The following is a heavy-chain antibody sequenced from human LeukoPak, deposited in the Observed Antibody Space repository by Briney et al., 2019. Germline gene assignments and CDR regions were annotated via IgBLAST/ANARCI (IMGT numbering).Heavy chain of an antibody. CDR3: AREREYCGGANCYGADS. CDR1: EYTTYY. CDR2: RNPDKGGA. V-gene: IGHV1-46*01. D-gene: IGHD2-2*01. J-gene: IGHJ4*02. Sequence: ASVKVSCKTSEYTTYYIHWVRQAPGQGLEWMGLRNPDKGGAWYAQKFQGRVTMTGNTSRDTSTTTVYMELNNLRSEDTAVYYCAREREYCGGANCYGADSWGQGTLVTVSS.